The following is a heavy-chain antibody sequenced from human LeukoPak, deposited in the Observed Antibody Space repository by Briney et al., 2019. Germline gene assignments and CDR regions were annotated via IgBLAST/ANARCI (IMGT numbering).Heavy chain of an antibody. D-gene: IGHD2-15*01. CDR1: GYIFTIYC. J-gene: IGHJ4*02. CDR3: ARHFTRRGSMVDY. CDR2: IYPGDSDT. Sequence: GESLQISCQGSGYIFTIYCMGWVRQVPGKGLEGMGIIYPGDSDTIYSPSFQAQVTISSHKSISTASLQWSRLNASATTMYSCARHFTRRGSMVDYWGQGTLVTVSS. V-gene: IGHV5-51*01.